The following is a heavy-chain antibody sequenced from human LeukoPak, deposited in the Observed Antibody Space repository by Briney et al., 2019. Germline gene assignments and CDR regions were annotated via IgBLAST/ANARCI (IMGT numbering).Heavy chain of an antibody. J-gene: IGHJ4*02. D-gene: IGHD6-13*01. Sequence: GGSLRLSCAASGFTVSSNYMSRVRQAPGKGLEWVSVIYSGGSTYYADSVKGRFTISRDNSKNTLYLQMNSLRAEDTAVYYCARALSSSLVTYDYWGQGTLVTVSS. CDR1: GFTVSSNY. CDR2: IYSGGST. CDR3: ARALSSSLVTYDY. V-gene: IGHV3-53*01.